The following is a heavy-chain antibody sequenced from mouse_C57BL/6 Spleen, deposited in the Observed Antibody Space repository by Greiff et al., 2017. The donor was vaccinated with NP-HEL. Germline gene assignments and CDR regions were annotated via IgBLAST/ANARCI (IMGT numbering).Heavy chain of an antibody. D-gene: IGHD1-1*01. J-gene: IGHJ3*01. CDR2: IHPNSGST. Sequence: VQRVESGAELVRPGTSVKVSCKASGYAFTNYLIEWVKQRPGQGLEWIGMIHPNSGSTNYNEKFKSKATLTVDKSSSTAYMQLSSLTSEDSAVYYCARDMGYYYGSSFAYRGEGTLGTVSA. CDR3: ARDMGYYYGSSFAY. V-gene: IGHV1-54*01. CDR1: GYAFTNYL.